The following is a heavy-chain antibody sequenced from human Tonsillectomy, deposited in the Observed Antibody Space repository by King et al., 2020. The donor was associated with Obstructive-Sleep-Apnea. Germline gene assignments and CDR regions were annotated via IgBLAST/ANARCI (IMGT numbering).Heavy chain of an antibody. CDR2: MNPNSGNT. J-gene: IGHJ6*02. CDR1: GYTFTSYD. CDR3: ARGKTYYDILTGFYYYYYGMDV. D-gene: IGHD3-9*01. V-gene: IGHV1-8*01. Sequence: QLVQSGAEVKKPGASVKVSCKASGYTFTSYDINWVRQATGQGLEWMGWMNPNSGNTGYAQKFQGRVTMTRNTSISTAYMELSSLRSEDTAVYYCARGKTYYDILTGFYYYYYGMDVWGQGTTVTVSS.